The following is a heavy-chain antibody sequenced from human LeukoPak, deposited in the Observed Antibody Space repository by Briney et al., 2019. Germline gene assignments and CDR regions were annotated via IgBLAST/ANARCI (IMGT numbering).Heavy chain of an antibody. Sequence: SETLSLTCTVSGGSIGSYYWSWIRQPPGKGLEWIGYTSNGGSTKYSPSLESRLSISVDTSKNQISLRLNSMTAADTAVYYCARHVDWLDNWFDPWGQGTLVTASS. J-gene: IGHJ5*02. CDR2: TSNGGST. CDR3: ARHVDWLDNWFDP. V-gene: IGHV4-59*08. D-gene: IGHD3/OR15-3a*01. CDR1: GGSIGSYY.